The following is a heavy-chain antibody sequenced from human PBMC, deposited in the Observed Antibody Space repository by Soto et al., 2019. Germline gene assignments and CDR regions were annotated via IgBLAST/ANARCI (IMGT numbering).Heavy chain of an antibody. CDR3: ARCPSDSSGPGYLDS. Sequence: QVRLVQSEAEVKKAGSSVKVSCKASGGTFISDAVTWVRQAPGQGLEWMGGVIPMFPKANYAQKFQGRATFTADKSTSTVYMELHSLKSEDTALYYCARCPSDSSGPGYLDSWGQGTLVTVTS. J-gene: IGHJ4*02. D-gene: IGHD3-22*01. CDR2: VIPMFPKA. V-gene: IGHV1-69*06. CDR1: GGTFISDA.